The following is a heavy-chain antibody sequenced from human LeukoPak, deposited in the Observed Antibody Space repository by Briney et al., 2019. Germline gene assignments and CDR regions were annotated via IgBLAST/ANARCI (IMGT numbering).Heavy chain of an antibody. V-gene: IGHV4-30-4*01. CDR3: ASLITMVRGVNFAWFDP. D-gene: IGHD3-10*01. CDR1: GGSISRGDYY. J-gene: IGHJ5*02. CDR2: IYYSRST. Sequence: PSQTLSLTCTVSGGSISRGDYYWSWIRQPPGKGLEWIGYIYYSRSTYYNPSLKSRVTISVDTSKNQFSLKLSSVTAADTAVYYCASLITMVRGVNFAWFDPWGQGTLVTVSS.